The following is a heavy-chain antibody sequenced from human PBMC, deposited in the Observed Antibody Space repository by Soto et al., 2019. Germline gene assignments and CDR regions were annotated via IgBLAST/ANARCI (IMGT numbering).Heavy chain of an antibody. CDR3: ARDRLSLGYCSSTSCYYNWFDP. CDR2: ISSSSSYI. CDR1: GFTFSSYS. V-gene: IGHV3-21*01. D-gene: IGHD2-2*01. J-gene: IGHJ5*02. Sequence: PGGSLRLSCAASGFTFSSYSMNWVRQAPGKGLEWVSSISSSSSYIYYADSVKGRFTISRGNAKNSLYLQMNSLRAEDTAVYYCARDRLSLGYCSSTSCYYNWFDPWGQGTLVTVSS.